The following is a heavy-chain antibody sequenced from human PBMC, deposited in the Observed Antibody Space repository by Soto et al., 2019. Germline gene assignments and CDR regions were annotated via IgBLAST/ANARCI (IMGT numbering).Heavy chain of an antibody. J-gene: IGHJ2*01. V-gene: IGHV1-8*01. D-gene: IGHD2-15*01. CDR2: MNPNSGKA. CDR1: GYTFTSYD. CDR3: ARGLVVVSATYWYFAL. Sequence: QVQLVQSGAEVKKPGASVKVSCKASGYTFTSYDINWVRQAAGQGLEWIGWMNPNSGKAVYAQKFQGRVTMAGNTSISTAYMELSSRRSDDTAVYFCARGLVVVSATYWYFALWGRGTLVTVSS.